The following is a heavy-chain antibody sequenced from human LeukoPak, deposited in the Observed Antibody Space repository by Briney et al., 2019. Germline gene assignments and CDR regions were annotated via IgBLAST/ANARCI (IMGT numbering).Heavy chain of an antibody. J-gene: IGHJ4*02. Sequence: GGSLRLSCAASGFTFSSYAMSWVRQAPGKGLEWVSAISGSGGSTYYADSVKGRFTISRDNSKSTLYLQMNSLRAEDTAVYYCAKGYLGAAVAGALDYWGQGTLVTVSS. D-gene: IGHD6-19*01. V-gene: IGHV3-23*01. CDR1: GFTFSSYA. CDR2: ISGSGGST. CDR3: AKGYLGAAVAGALDY.